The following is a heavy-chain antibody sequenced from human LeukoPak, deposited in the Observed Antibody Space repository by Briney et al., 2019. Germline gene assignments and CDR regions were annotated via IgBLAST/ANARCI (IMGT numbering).Heavy chain of an antibody. Sequence: QPGGPLRLSCAASGFTLSSYSMNWVRQAPGKGLEWVSYISSSSSTIYYADSVKGRFTISRDNAKNSLYLQMNSLRAEDTAVYYCARDDCSSTSCFYFDYWGQGTLVTVSS. V-gene: IGHV3-48*04. CDR3: ARDDCSSTSCFYFDY. CDR1: GFTLSSYS. CDR2: ISSSSSTI. J-gene: IGHJ4*02. D-gene: IGHD2-2*01.